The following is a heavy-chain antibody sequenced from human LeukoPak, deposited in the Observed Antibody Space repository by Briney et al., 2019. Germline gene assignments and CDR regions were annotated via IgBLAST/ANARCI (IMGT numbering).Heavy chain of an antibody. V-gene: IGHV3-66*02. J-gene: IGHJ3*02. D-gene: IGHD6-13*01. Sequence: GGSLRLSCAASGFTVSTNYMSWVRQAPGKGLEWVSLINSGGSTYYADSVKGRFTISRDNSKNTVYLQMNSLRAEDTAVYYCAKARIAGHDTFDIWGQGTVVTVSS. CDR1: GFTVSTNY. CDR2: INSGGST. CDR3: AKARIAGHDTFDI.